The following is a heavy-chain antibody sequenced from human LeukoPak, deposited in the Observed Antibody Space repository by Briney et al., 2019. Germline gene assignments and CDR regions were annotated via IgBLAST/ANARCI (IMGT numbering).Heavy chain of an antibody. V-gene: IGHV3-30*18. Sequence: GRSVRLSCAASGFTFSSYGMHWVRQAPGKGLEWVAVISYDGSNKYYADSVKGRFTISRDNSKNTLYLQMNSLRAEDTAVYYCAKDGAVDTASFGPYDAFDIWGQGTMVTVSS. J-gene: IGHJ3*02. CDR2: ISYDGSNK. CDR3: AKDGAVDTASFGPYDAFDI. CDR1: GFTFSSYG. D-gene: IGHD5-18*01.